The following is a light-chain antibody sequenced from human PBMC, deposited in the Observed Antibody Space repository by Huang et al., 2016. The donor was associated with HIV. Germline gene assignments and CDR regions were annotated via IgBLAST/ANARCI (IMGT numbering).Light chain of an antibody. CDR3: MQSLEPPFT. Sequence: DIVMTQSPFSLPVTPGEPASLSCWSNQGLLQSNGYNYLDWYLQKSGQSPQLLIYLASSRASGSPDRFSGSGTGTDFTLKISRVKSVDVWVYYCMQSLEPPFTFGPGTKVDFK. V-gene: IGKV2-28*01. J-gene: IGKJ3*01. CDR2: LAS. CDR1: QGLLQSNGYNY.